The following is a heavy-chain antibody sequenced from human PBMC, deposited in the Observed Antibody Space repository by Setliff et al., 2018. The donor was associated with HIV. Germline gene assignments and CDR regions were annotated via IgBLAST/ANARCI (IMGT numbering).Heavy chain of an antibody. J-gene: IGHJ3*01. CDR3: ARGGGGYYYIGAFDL. V-gene: IGHV1-8*02. Sequence: SVKVSCKASGYTFASYDNNWVRQAAGQGLEWMGWMNPNSGNTGYAQKFQGRVTMTVNTSISTAYMELSSLRSEDTAVYFCARGGGGYYYIGAFDLWGQGTVVTVSS. CDR1: GYTFASYD. D-gene: IGHD3-22*01. CDR2: MNPNSGNT.